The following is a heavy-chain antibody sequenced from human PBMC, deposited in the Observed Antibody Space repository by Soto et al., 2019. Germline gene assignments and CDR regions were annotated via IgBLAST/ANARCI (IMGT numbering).Heavy chain of an antibody. V-gene: IGHV4-61*01. CDR1: GGSVSSGSYY. D-gene: IGHD4-17*01. CDR3: AREEAVTTRYGDNWFDP. CDR2: IYYSGST. Sequence: TSETLSLTCTVSGGSVSSGSYYWSWIRQPPGKGLEWIGYIYYSGSTNYNPSLKSQVTISVDTSKNQFSLKLSSVTAADTAVYYCAREEAVTTRYGDNWFDPWGQGTLVTVSS. J-gene: IGHJ5*02.